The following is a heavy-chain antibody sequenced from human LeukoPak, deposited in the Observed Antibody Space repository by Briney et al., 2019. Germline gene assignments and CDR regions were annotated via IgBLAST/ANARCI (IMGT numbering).Heavy chain of an antibody. CDR2: IIPILGIA. Sequence: GASVKVSCKASGGTFSSYAISWVRQAPGQGLEWMGRIIPILGIANYAQKFQGRVTITADKSTSTAYMELSSLRSEDTAVYYCARSGGIAVAGPYDAFDIWGQGTMVTVSS. V-gene: IGHV1-69*04. D-gene: IGHD6-19*01. J-gene: IGHJ3*02. CDR1: GGTFSSYA. CDR3: ARSGGIAVAGPYDAFDI.